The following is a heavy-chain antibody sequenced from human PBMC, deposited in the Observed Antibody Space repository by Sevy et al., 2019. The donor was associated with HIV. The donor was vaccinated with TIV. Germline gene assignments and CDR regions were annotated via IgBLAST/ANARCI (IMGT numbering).Heavy chain of an antibody. D-gene: IGHD3-22*01. J-gene: IGHJ3*02. CDR2: FDPEDGER. CDR1: GYTLTELS. CDR3: ATSPDYYDSSRDAFDI. Sequence: ASVKVSCKASGYTLTELSIHWVRQAPGKGLEWMGGFDPEDGERIYAQKFQGRVTMTEDTSTDTAYMELSSLRSEDTAVYYCATSPDYYDSSRDAFDIWGQGTMVTVSS. V-gene: IGHV1-24*01.